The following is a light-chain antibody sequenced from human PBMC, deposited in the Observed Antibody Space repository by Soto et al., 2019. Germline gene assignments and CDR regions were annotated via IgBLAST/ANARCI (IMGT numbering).Light chain of an antibody. V-gene: IGLV1-47*01. CDR3: ASWDDSLSGYV. Sequence: QSVLTQPPSASGNPGQRLTISCSGSTSNILRNYVYWYRQLPGTAPRLLISMNDQRPSGVPDRFSGSKSGTSASLAISGLRSEEEADYYCASWDDSLSGYVFGTGTKLTVL. CDR2: MND. J-gene: IGLJ1*01. CDR1: TSNILRNY.